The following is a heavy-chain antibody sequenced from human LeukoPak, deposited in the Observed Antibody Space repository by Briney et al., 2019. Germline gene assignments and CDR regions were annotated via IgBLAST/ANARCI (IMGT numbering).Heavy chain of an antibody. J-gene: IGHJ4*02. CDR2: IYHSGST. CDR3: ARQSNYDFWSGYSHFDY. D-gene: IGHD3-3*01. Sequence: SQTLSLTCTVSGGSISSGSYYWSWIRQHPGKGLEWIGYIYHSGSTNYNPSLKSRVTISVDTSKNQFSLKLSSVTAADTAVYYCARQSNYDFWSGYSHFDYWGQGTLVTVSS. V-gene: IGHV4-31*03. CDR1: GGSISSGSYY.